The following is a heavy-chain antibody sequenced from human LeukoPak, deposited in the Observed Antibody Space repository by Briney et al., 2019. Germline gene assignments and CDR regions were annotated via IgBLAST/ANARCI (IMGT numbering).Heavy chain of an antibody. CDR3: ARDSRGTFDY. CDR1: GFTFSSYA. Sequence: PGGSLRLSCAASGFTFSSYAMCWVRQAPGKGLVWVSYISSSSSYTKYADSVKGRFTISRDNAKKSLYLQMNSLRAEDTAVYYCARDSRGTFDYWGQGTLVTVSS. D-gene: IGHD2-15*01. V-gene: IGHV3-21*05. J-gene: IGHJ4*02. CDR2: ISSSSSYT.